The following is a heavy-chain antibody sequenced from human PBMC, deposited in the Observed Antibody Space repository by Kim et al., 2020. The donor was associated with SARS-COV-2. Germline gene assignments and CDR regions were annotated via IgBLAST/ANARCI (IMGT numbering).Heavy chain of an antibody. V-gene: IGHV4-59*11. J-gene: IGHJ6*02. CDR3: ARGGIVSRDYYAMDV. CDR1: GGSISDHY. Sequence: SETLSLTCSVSGGSISDHYWTWIRQSPGTGLEWIGYMSDIGVTNYNPSLKSRVSMSLETSKNHFSLKMSSGTTADTAIDYCARGGIVSRDYYAMDVWG. CDR2: MSDIGVT. D-gene: IGHD5-12*01.